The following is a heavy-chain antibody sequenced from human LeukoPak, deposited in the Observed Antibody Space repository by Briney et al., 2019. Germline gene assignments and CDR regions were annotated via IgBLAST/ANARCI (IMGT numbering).Heavy chain of an antibody. CDR3: AREGYCSKTSCYGAWFDP. CDR2: INPNNGGT. J-gene: IGHJ5*02. D-gene: IGHD2-2*01. CDR1: GYTFTGYY. V-gene: IGHV1-2*02. Sequence: GASVKVSCKASGYTFTGYYIHWVRQAPGQGLEWRGWINPNNGGTNYAQKFQGRVSMTRDTSINTAYMDLNTLKSDDTAVYFCAREGYCSKTSCYGAWFDPWGQGTLVTVSS.